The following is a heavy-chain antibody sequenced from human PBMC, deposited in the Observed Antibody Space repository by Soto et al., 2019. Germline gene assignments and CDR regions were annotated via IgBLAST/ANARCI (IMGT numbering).Heavy chain of an antibody. CDR1: GYTFTNYG. J-gene: IGHJ4*02. CDR3: ARSSECSGGSCYPYYFDY. CDR2: ISAYNGNT. V-gene: IGHV1-18*01. Sequence: ASVKVSCKASGYTFTNYGIAWVRQAPGQGLEWMGWISAYNGNTNYAQKLQGRVTMTTDTSTSTAYMELRSLRSDDTAVYYCARSSECSGGSCYPYYFDYWGQGTLVTVSS. D-gene: IGHD2-15*01.